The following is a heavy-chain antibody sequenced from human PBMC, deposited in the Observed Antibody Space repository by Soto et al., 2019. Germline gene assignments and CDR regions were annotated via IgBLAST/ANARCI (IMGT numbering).Heavy chain of an antibody. Sequence: NVSCKASGATFGRYAISWVLQAPGQGLEWMGGIIPIFGPIKYAQRFQGRVTISADSSITTVYMELTSLRSEDTAVYFCASLGASTWGLPARTERAEPIYGMDGWCQATTDTLSS. CDR3: ASLGASTWGLPARTERAEPIYGMDG. J-gene: IGHJ6*02. V-gene: IGHV1-69*01. CDR1: GATFGRYA. CDR2: IIPIFGPI. D-gene: IGHD2-2*01.